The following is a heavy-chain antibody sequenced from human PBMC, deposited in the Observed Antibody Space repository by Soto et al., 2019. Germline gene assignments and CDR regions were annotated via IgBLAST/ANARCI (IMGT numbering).Heavy chain of an antibody. CDR1: GYIVTSFD. CDR3: ARGGGAYDV. CDR2: ISEYGDS. Sequence: QVQLVQSGAEVKKPGATVKVSCKASGYIVTSFDINWVRQAPGQGLEWMGCISEYGDSNYSEKLQDRVSLTTDTYTNTAYMELRSLGSDDTGVYYCARGGGAYDVWGQGTKITVSS. V-gene: IGHV1-18*01. J-gene: IGHJ3*01.